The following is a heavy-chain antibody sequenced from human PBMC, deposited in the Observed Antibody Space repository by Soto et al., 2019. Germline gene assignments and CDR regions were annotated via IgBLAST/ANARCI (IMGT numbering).Heavy chain of an antibody. CDR3: TRGTEWVVGRRCCWYGMDW. J-gene: IGHJ6*01. CDR1: GFTFGAYT. V-gene: IGHV3-49*04. Sequence: GSLRLSCTGSGFTFGAYTISWVRQAPGKGLEWVGSIRSTAYGAPTDVAASVKGRFTISRDDSNGTAYLQMNRLKTEDAAVYYCTRGTEWVVGRRCCWYGMDWWGNGKRLSVSS. D-gene: IGHD6-19*01. CDR2: IRSTAYGAPT.